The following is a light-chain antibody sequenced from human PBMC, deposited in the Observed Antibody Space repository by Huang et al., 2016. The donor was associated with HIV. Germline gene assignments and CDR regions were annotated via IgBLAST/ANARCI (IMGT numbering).Light chain of an antibody. Sequence: EIVMTQSPATLSVSPGERATLSCRASQSVGSNFAWDQQRRGQAPRLLRYAASTRASGTPASFSGSGSGTEFTLTVSSLQSEDFAVYYCQQHNTWPRTFGQGTRV. J-gene: IGKJ1*01. CDR2: AAS. CDR3: QQHNTWPRT. V-gene: IGKV3-15*01. CDR1: QSVGSN.